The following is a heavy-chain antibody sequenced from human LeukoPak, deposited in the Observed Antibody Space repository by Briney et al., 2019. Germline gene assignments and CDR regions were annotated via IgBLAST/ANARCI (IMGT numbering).Heavy chain of an antibody. CDR2: ISTNSGTI. Sequence: GGSLRLSCAASGFTFSSYGMHWVRQAPGKGLEWISYISTNSGTIWYADSVKGRFSISRDNAKNSLFLHMNSLRAEDTAAYYCVRDLTIVGVAQVHHWGQGTLVTVSS. J-gene: IGHJ5*02. V-gene: IGHV3-48*01. D-gene: IGHD1-26*01. CDR1: GFTFSSYG. CDR3: VRDLTIVGVAQVHH.